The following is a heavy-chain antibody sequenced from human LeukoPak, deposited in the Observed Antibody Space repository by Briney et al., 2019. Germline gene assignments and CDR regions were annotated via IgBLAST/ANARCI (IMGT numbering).Heavy chain of an antibody. V-gene: IGHV4-39*01. Sequence: SETLSLTCTVSGGPISSSSYYWGWIRQPPGKGLEWIGSIYYSGSAYYNPSLKSRVTISVDTSKAQFSLKLSSVTAADTAVYYCARQEYQLLPIDYWGQGTLVTVSS. CDR3: ARQEYQLLPIDY. CDR2: IYYSGSA. D-gene: IGHD2-2*01. CDR1: GGPISSSSYY. J-gene: IGHJ4*02.